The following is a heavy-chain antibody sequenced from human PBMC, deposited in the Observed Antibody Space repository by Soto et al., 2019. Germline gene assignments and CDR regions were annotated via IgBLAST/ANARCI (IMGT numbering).Heavy chain of an antibody. J-gene: IGHJ5*02. Sequence: ETLSLTCAVYGGSFSGYYWSWIRQPPGKGLEWIGEINHSGSTNYNPSLKSRVTISVDTSKNQFSLKLSSVTAADTAVYYCARGPYCSSTSCRRHWFDPWGQGNLVTVSS. V-gene: IGHV4-34*01. CDR3: ARGPYCSSTSCRRHWFDP. CDR2: INHSGST. D-gene: IGHD2-2*01. CDR1: GGSFSGYY.